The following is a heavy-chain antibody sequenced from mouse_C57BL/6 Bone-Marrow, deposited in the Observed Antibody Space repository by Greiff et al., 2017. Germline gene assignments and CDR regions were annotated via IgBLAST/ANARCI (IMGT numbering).Heavy chain of an antibody. D-gene: IGHD1-1*01. CDR3: ASFITTVAYWYFDV. J-gene: IGHJ1*03. CDR2: ISSGGSYT. Sequence: EVQVVESGGDLVKPGGSLKLSCAASGFTFSSYGMSWVRQTPDKRLEWVATISSGGSYTYYPDSVKGRFTISRDNAKNTLYLQMSSLKSEDTAMYYCASFITTVAYWYFDVWGTGTTVTVSS. V-gene: IGHV5-6*01. CDR1: GFTFSSYG.